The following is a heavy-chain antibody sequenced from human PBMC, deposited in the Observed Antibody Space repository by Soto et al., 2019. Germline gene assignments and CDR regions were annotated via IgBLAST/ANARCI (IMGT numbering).Heavy chain of an antibody. CDR2: ISYDGSNK. Sequence: GGSLRLSCAASGFTFSSYGMHWVRQAPGKGLEWVAVISYDGSNKYYADSVKGRFTISRDNSKNTLYLQMNSLRAEDTAVYYCAKDFRSSSPLFDYWGQGTLVTVSS. J-gene: IGHJ4*02. D-gene: IGHD6-6*01. CDR3: AKDFRSSSPLFDY. V-gene: IGHV3-30*18. CDR1: GFTFSSYG.